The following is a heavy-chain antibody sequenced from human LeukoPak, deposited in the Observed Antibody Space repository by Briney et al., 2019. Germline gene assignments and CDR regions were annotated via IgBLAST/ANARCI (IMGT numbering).Heavy chain of an antibody. V-gene: IGHV3-7*01. CDR2: IKEDGSDQ. D-gene: IGHD2-15*01. CDR3: AGGFMGYCSGGTCFGY. CDR1: GFTFSNYW. J-gene: IGHJ4*02. Sequence: PGGSLRLSCAASGFTFSNYWMSWVRQAPGKGLEWVANIKEDGSDQYYVDSVEGRFTISRDNAKNSLYLQMNSLRADGTAVYYCAGGFMGYCSGGTCFGYWGQGTLVTVSS.